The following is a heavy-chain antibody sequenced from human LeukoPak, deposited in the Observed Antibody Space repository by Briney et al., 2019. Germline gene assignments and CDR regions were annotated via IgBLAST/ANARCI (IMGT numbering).Heavy chain of an antibody. CDR2: IYWNDDK. CDR1: GFSLSTSGVG. J-gene: IGHJ4*02. Sequence: SGPTLLKPTPTLTLTCTFSGFSLSTSGVGVGWICQPPGKALEWPALIYWNDDKRYSPSLKSRLTITKDTSKNQVVLTMTNMDPVDTATYYCAHPTTVTRGPLYYFDYWGQGTLVTVSS. D-gene: IGHD4-17*01. V-gene: IGHV2-5*01. CDR3: AHPTTVTRGPLYYFDY.